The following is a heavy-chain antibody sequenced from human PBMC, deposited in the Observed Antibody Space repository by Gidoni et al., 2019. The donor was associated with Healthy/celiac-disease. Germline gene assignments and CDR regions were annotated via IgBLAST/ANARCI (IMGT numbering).Heavy chain of an antibody. CDR1: GGTFSSYA. CDR2: LIPILGIA. CDR3: ATSTPNDYGDYGLYGMDV. Sequence: QVQLVQSGAEVTKPGSSVTVSCTASGGTFSSYAISWVRQAPGQGLEWMGGLIPILGIANYAQKFQGRVTITADKSTSTAYMELSSLRSEDTAVYYCATSTPNDYGDYGLYGMDVWGQGTTVTVSS. J-gene: IGHJ6*02. D-gene: IGHD4-17*01. V-gene: IGHV1-69*10.